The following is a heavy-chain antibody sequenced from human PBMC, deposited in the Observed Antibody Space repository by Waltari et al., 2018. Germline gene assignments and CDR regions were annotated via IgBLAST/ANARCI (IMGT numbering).Heavy chain of an antibody. V-gene: IGHV4-59*11. CDR1: GASITSRY. D-gene: IGHD2-8*01. CDR3: ASHQWASFDY. Sequence: QVQLQASGPGLVKSSETLSLTCTVSGASITSRYWSWIRQSPGKGLEWIGYIFYAGNTTYNPALSSRVAISIDTSRTKFTLELKSVTAADPAGYYCASHQWASFDYWGQGSLVTGSS. CDR2: IFYAGNT. J-gene: IGHJ4*02.